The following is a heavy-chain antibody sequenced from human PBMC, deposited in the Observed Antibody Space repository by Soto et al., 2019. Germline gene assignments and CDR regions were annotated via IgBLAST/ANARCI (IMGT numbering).Heavy chain of an antibody. J-gene: IGHJ6*04. CDR2: ISSSSSTI. V-gene: IGHV3-48*01. Sequence: PGGSLRLSCAASGFTFSSYSMNWVRQAPGKGLEWVSYISSSSSTIYYADSVKGRFTISRDNAKNSLYLQMNSLRAEDTAVYYCAKDLGLSYIQYSHYGTHLWGTGSTVPVYS. CDR3: AKDLGLSYIQYSHYGTHL. D-gene: IGHD1-26*01. CDR1: GFTFSSYS.